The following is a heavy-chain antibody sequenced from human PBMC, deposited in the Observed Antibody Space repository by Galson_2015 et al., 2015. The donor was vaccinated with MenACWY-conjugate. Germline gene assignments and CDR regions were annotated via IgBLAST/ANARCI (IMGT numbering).Heavy chain of an antibody. CDR3: AAWTADDNY. Sequence: SLILSCAASGFTFSNSWMNWIRQAPGSGLEWVANINPEGSRGTYVDSVKGRFTISRDNAENSVYLEMNSLRPEDTAVFYCAAWTADDNYWAQGTLVTVSS. V-gene: IGHV3-7*01. J-gene: IGHJ4*02. CDR2: INPEGSRG. D-gene: IGHD3/OR15-3a*01. CDR1: GFTFSNSW.